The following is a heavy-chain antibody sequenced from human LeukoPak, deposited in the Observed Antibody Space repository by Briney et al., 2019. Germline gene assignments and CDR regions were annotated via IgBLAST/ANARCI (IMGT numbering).Heavy chain of an antibody. CDR1: GYTFTSYD. CDR3: ARGAPHYYDPNNWFDP. J-gene: IGHJ5*02. D-gene: IGHD3-22*01. Sequence: ASVKVSCKASGYTFTSYDINWVRQATGQGLEWMGWMNPNSGNTGYAQKFQGRVTMTRNTSISTAYMELSSLRSEDTAVYYCARGAPHYYDPNNWFDPWGQGTLVTVPS. CDR2: MNPNSGNT. V-gene: IGHV1-8*01.